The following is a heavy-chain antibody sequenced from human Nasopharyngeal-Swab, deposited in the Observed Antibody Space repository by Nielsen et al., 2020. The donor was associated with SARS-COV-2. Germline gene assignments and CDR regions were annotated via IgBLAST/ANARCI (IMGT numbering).Heavy chain of an antibody. J-gene: IGHJ4*02. Sequence: GESLKISCAASGFTFSSYGMHWVRQAPGKGLEWVAVISYDGSNKYYADSVKGRFTISRDNSKNTLYLQMNSLRAEDTAVFYCAKDASVYGIPYYFDYWGRGTLVTVSS. CDR3: AKDASVYGIPYYFDY. CDR2: ISYDGSNK. CDR1: GFTFSSYG. D-gene: IGHD2-8*01. V-gene: IGHV3-30*18.